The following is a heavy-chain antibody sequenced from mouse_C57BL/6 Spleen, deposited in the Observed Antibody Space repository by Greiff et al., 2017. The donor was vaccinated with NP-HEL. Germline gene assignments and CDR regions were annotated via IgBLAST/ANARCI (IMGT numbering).Heavy chain of an antibody. D-gene: IGHD1-1*01. V-gene: IGHV1-69*01. Sequence: VQLQQSGAELVMPGASVTLSCKASGYTFTSYWMHWVKQRPGQGLEWIGEIDPSDSYTNYNQKFKGKSTLTVDKSSSTAYRQLSSLTSEDSAVYYCARGRATVYYFDYWGQGTTLTVSS. J-gene: IGHJ2*01. CDR3: ARGRATVYYFDY. CDR1: GYTFTSYW. CDR2: IDPSDSYT.